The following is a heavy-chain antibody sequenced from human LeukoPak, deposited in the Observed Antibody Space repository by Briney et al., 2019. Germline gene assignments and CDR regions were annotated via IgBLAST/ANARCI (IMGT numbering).Heavy chain of an antibody. CDR2: ISGSGGST. CDR3: AKDALDILTGYWDY. J-gene: IGHJ4*02. Sequence: PGGSLRLSCAASGFTFSSHGMYWVRQAPGKGLEWVSAISGSGGSTYYADSVKGRFTISRDNSKNTLYLQMNSLRAEDTAVYYCAKDALDILTGYWDYWGQGTLVTVSS. D-gene: IGHD3-9*01. V-gene: IGHV3-23*01. CDR1: GFTFSSHG.